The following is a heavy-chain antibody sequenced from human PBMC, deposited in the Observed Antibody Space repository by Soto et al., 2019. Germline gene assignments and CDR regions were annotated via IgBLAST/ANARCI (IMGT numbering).Heavy chain of an antibody. CDR2: IYYSGST. D-gene: IGHD3-22*01. CDR3: ARSRNYYDSSGYTN. CDR1: GGSISSYY. J-gene: IGHJ4*02. V-gene: IGHV4-59*01. Sequence: QVQLQESGPGLVKPSETLSLTCTVSGGSISSYYWSWIRQPPGKGLEWIGYIYYSGSTNYNPSLKSRVTISVDASKNQFSLKLSSVTSADTAVYYCARSRNYYDSSGYTNWGQGTLVTVS.